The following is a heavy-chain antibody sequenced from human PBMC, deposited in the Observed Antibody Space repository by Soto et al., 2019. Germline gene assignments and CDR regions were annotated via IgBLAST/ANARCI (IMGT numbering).Heavy chain of an antibody. V-gene: IGHV1-69*13. Sequence: SVKVSCKASGGTFSSYAISWVRQAPGQGLEWMGGIIPIFGTANYAQKFQGRVTITADESTSTAYMELSSLRSEDTAVYYCARAADYCENDAASSSYPGFDHWGQGTLVTVSS. D-gene: IGHD2-2*01. CDR3: ARAADYCENDAASSSYPGFDH. CDR2: IIPIFGTA. J-gene: IGHJ4*02. CDR1: GGTFSSYA.